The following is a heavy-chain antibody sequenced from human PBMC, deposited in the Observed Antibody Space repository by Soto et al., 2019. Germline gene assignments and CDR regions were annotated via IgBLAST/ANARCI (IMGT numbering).Heavy chain of an antibody. V-gene: IGHV1-18*01. CDR2: ISAYNGNT. Sequence: QVQLVQSGAEVKKPGASVKVSCKASGYTFTSYGISWVRQAPGQGLEWMGWISAYNGNTNYAQKHQGRVTMTTDTSTSTAYMELRSLRSDDTAVYYCARTLYDYVWGSYRPTTNWFDPWGQGTLVTVSS. CDR3: ARTLYDYVWGSYRPTTNWFDP. J-gene: IGHJ5*02. CDR1: GYTFTSYG. D-gene: IGHD3-16*02.